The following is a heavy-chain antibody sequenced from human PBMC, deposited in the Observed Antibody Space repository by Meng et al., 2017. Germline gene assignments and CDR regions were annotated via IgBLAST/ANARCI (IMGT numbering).Heavy chain of an antibody. Sequence: QGQLQEAGPGLVKTSGTLSLTCAVSGGSISSSNWWSWVRQPPGKGLEWIGEIYHSGSTNYNPSLKSRVTISVDKSKNQFSLKLSSVTAADTAVYYCARDVVGAIIIARGDYWGQGTLVTVSS. V-gene: IGHV4-4*02. J-gene: IGHJ4*02. CDR1: GGSISSSNW. CDR3: ARDVVGAIIIARGDY. CDR2: IYHSGST. D-gene: IGHD1-26*01.